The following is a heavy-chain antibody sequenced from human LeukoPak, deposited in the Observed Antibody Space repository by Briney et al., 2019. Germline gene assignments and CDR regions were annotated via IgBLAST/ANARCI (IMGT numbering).Heavy chain of an antibody. CDR3: ARVVTPDQEQQLVEHWFDP. CDR1: GFTFSDYY. V-gene: IGHV3-11*01. CDR2: ISSSGSTI. J-gene: IGHJ5*02. Sequence: GGSLRLSCAASGFTFSDYYMSWIRQAPGKGLEWVSYISSSGSTIYYADSVKGRFTISRDNAKNSLHLQMNGLRAEDTAVYYCARVVTPDQEQQLVEHWFDPWGQGTLVTVSS. D-gene: IGHD6-13*01.